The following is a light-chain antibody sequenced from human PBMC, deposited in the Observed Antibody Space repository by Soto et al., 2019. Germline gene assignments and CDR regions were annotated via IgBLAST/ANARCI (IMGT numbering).Light chain of an antibody. V-gene: IGKV3D-15*01. CDR2: DIF. Sequence: EILLTHSPSTLSLSPGGRATLSCMASQSVGSDLAWYQQKPGQAPRLVIYDIFTRATGVPARFSGSGSGTEFTLTITSLQSEDFAVYCCQQYNNWPLTFGPGTRLEI. J-gene: IGKJ5*01. CDR3: QQYNNWPLT. CDR1: QSVGSD.